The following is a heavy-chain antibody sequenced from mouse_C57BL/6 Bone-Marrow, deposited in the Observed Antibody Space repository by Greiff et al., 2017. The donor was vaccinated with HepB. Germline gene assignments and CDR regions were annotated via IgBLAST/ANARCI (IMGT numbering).Heavy chain of an antibody. CDR1: GYTFTSYW. V-gene: IGHV1-69*01. CDR3: ARPGVVAHWYFDV. D-gene: IGHD1-1*01. CDR2: IDPSDSYT. J-gene: IGHJ1*03. Sequence: QVQLQQPGAELVMPGASVKLSCKASGYTFTSYWMHWVKQRPGQGLEWIGEIDPSDSYTNYNQKFKGKSTLTVDKSSRTAYMQLSSLTSEDSAVYYCARPGVVAHWYFDVWGTGTTVTVSS.